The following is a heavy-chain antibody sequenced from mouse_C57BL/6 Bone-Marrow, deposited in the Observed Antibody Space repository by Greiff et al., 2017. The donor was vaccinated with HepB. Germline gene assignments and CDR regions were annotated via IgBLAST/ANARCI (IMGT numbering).Heavy chain of an antibody. V-gene: IGHV7-3*01. CDR2: IRNKANGYTT. CDR1: GFTFTDYY. Sequence: EVKLMESGGGLVQPGGSLSLSCAASGFTFTDYYMSWVRQPPGKALEWLGFIRNKANGYTTEYSASVKGRFTISRDNSQSILYLQMNALRAEDSATYYCARYYPGTRDYYAMDYWGQGTSVTVSS. D-gene: IGHD4-1*01. CDR3: ARYYPGTRDYYAMDY. J-gene: IGHJ4*01.